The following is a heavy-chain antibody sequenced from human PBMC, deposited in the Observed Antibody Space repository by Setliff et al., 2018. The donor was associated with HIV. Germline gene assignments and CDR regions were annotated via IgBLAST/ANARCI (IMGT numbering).Heavy chain of an antibody. Sequence: SVKVSCKTSRCTFSSYAVSWVRQGPGQGLEWMGGIIPILGVANYAQKFQGRLTITAYKSTNIAYMELSSLRSDDTAVYYCARGPEEGDCSGGSCYGNFDPWGQGTLVTVSS. CDR3: ARGPEEGDCSGGSCYGNFDP. CDR2: IIPILGVA. V-gene: IGHV1-69*10. J-gene: IGHJ5*02. CDR1: RCTFSSYA. D-gene: IGHD2-15*01.